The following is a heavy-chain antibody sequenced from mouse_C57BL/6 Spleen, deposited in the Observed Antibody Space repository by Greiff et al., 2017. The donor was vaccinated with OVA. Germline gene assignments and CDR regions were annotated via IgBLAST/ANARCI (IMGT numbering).Heavy chain of an antibody. D-gene: IGHD4-1*01. V-gene: IGHV10-3*01. CDR1: GFTFNTYA. Sequence: EVQRVESGGGLVQPKGSLKLSCAASGFTFNTYAMHWVRQAPGKGLEWVARIRSKSSNYATYYADSVKDRFTISRDESQSMLYLQMNNLKTEDTAMYYCVREPPSNCRFDYWGQGTTLTVSS. CDR2: IRSKSSNYAT. J-gene: IGHJ2*01. CDR3: VREPPSNCRFDY.